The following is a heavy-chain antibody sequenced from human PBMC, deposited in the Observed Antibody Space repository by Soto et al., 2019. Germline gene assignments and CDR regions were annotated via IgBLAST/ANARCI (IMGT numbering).Heavy chain of an antibody. Sequence: ASVTVSCKASGGTFSNYAISWVRQATGQGLEWMGWMNPNSGNTGYAQKFQGRVTMTRNTSISTAYMELSSLRSEDTAVYYCARGRAADGMDVWGQGTTVTVSS. D-gene: IGHD6-25*01. J-gene: IGHJ6*02. CDR3: ARGRAADGMDV. CDR1: GGTFSNYA. V-gene: IGHV1-8*02. CDR2: MNPNSGNT.